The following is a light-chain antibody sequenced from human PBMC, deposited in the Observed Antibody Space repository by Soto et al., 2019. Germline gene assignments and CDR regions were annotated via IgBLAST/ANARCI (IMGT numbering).Light chain of an antibody. Sequence: DIQMTQSPSSLSASVGDRVTITCQASQYINKFLNWYQQKPGKAPRLLIYDASNLETGVPSRFSGSGSGTDFTVTISSLQPEDIATYYCQQYDNPSITFGQGTRLEI. CDR2: DAS. CDR1: QYINKF. V-gene: IGKV1-33*01. J-gene: IGKJ5*01. CDR3: QQYDNPSIT.